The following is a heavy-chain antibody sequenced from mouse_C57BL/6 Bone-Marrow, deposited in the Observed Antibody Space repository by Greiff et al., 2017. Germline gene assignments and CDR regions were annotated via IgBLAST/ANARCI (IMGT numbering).Heavy chain of an antibody. CDR3: ARHSNHQAWFAY. D-gene: IGHD2-5*01. Sequence: EVMLVESGGGLVQPGGSLKLSCAASGFTFSDYGMAWVRQAPRKGPEWVAFISNLAYSIYYADTVTGRFTISRENAKNTLYLEMSSLRSEDTAMYYCARHSNHQAWFAYWGQGTLVTVSA. CDR2: ISNLAYSI. V-gene: IGHV5-15*01. J-gene: IGHJ3*01. CDR1: GFTFSDYG.